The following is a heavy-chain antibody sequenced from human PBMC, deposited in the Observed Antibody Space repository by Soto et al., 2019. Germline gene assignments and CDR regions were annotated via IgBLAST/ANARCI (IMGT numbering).Heavy chain of an antibody. D-gene: IGHD3-10*01. CDR1: GFTFSNYA. J-gene: IGHJ6*02. CDR3: AKRASYGTGIPNDYGMDV. Sequence: EVHLLESGGGLVQPGGSLRLSCAASGFTFSNYAMTWVRQAPGKGLEWVSVISGTGSGKNNADSAKGRFTTSRDNSKNTLYLPMNSQRAEDTALYYCAKRASYGTGIPNDYGMDVWGQGTVVTVSS. CDR2: ISGTGSGK. V-gene: IGHV3-23*01.